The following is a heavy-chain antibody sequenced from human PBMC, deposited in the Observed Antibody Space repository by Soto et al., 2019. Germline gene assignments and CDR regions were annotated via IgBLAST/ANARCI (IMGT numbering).Heavy chain of an antibody. CDR1: GYSFTSYW. Sequence: PGESLKISCKGSGYSFTSYWIGWVRQMPGKGLEWMGIIYPGDSDTRYSPSFQGQVTISADKSISTAYLQWSSLKASDTAMYYCARDGGPTRDVYNYGTAFHYWGQGTLVTVSS. CDR3: ARDGGPTRDVYNYGTAFHY. J-gene: IGHJ4*02. V-gene: IGHV5-51*01. CDR2: IYPGDSDT. D-gene: IGHD5-12*01.